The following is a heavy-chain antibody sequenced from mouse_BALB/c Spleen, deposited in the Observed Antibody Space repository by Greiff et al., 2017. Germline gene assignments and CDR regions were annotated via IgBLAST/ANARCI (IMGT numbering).Heavy chain of an antibody. CDR2: ISDGGSYT. J-gene: IGHJ4*01. CDR3: ARGYNGNHVYAMDY. Sequence: EVKLVESGGGLVKPGGSLKLSCAASGFTFSDYYMYWVRQTPEKRLEWVATISDGGSYTYYPDSVKGRFTISRDNAKNNLYLQMSSLKSEDTAMYYCARGYNGNHVYAMDYWGQGTSVTVSS. D-gene: IGHD2-1*01. V-gene: IGHV5-4*02. CDR1: GFTFSDYY.